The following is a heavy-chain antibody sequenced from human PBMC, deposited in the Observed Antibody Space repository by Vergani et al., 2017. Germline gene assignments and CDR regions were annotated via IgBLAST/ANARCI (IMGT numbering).Heavy chain of an antibody. V-gene: IGHV1-69*01. CDR2: IIPIFGTA. D-gene: IGHD2-2*02. CDR3: ARVDDIYPYYTPSLDY. Sequence: QVQLVQSGAEVKKPGSSVKVSCKASGGTFSSYAISWVRQAPGQGLEWMGGIIPIFGTANYAQKFQGRVTITADESTSTAYMELSSLRSDDTAVYYCARVDDIYPYYTPSLDYWGQGTLVTVSS. J-gene: IGHJ4*02. CDR1: GGTFSSYA.